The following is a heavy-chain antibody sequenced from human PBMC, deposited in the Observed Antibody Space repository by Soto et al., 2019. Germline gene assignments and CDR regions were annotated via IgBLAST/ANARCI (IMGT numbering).Heavy chain of an antibody. CDR1: GGPISSSSYY. CDR3: ARSAIATHWFFDL. Sequence: SETLSLTCSVSGGPISSSSYYWGWIRQAPGKGLEWLATIYYTGYTYHNPSLKSQVTISVATSKDQFSLELTSVTAADTALYYCARSAIATHWFFDLWGRGTLVTVSS. CDR2: IYYTGYT. V-gene: IGHV4-39*01. J-gene: IGHJ2*01. D-gene: IGHD5-18*01.